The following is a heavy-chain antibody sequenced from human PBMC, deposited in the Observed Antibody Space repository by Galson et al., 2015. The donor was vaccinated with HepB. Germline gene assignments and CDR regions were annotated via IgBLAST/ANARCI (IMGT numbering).Heavy chain of an antibody. CDR1: GYSFTSYW. Sequence: QSGAEVKKPGESLRISCKGSGYSFTSYWISWVRQMPGKGLEWMGRIDPSDSYTNYSPSFQGHVTISADKSISTAYLQWSSLKASDTAMYYCAGHTGDSSGWFSESYYFDYWGQGTLVTVSS. D-gene: IGHD6-19*01. CDR2: IDPSDSYT. CDR3: AGHTGDSSGWFSESYYFDY. V-gene: IGHV5-10-1*01. J-gene: IGHJ4*02.